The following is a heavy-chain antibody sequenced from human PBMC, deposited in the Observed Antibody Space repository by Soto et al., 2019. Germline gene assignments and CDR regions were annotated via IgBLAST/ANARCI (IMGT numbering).Heavy chain of an antibody. CDR3: ARHGYTSGRTYFDY. D-gene: IGHD6-19*01. CDR2: IYDRGST. V-gene: IGHV4-39*01. Sequence: PSETLSLTCTVSGGSIGSSSYYWGWIRQPPGKGLEWIGSIYDRGSTYSNPSLKSRLTTSLDTSKNQFSLKLTSVTAADTAVYHCARHGYTSGRTYFDYWGQGTLVTVSS. J-gene: IGHJ4*02. CDR1: GGSIGSSSYY.